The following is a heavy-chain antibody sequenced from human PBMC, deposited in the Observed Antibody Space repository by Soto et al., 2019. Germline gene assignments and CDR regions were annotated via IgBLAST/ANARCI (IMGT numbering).Heavy chain of an antibody. CDR3: ARGLYGAYGQDL. J-gene: IGHJ4*02. D-gene: IGHD4-17*01. CDR1: GFTFSSYW. CDR2: IKGDGITT. V-gene: IGHV3-74*01. Sequence: EVQLVESGENLVQPGGSLRLSCAASGFTFSSYWIHWVRQAPGKGLVWVSRIKGDGITTNYADSVKGRFTISRDNAKNTRFLQMHSLRAEDTALYYSARGLYGAYGQDLWGQGILVTVSS.